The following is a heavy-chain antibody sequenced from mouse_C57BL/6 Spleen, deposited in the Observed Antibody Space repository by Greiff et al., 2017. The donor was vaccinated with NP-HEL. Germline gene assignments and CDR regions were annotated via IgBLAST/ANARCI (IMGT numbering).Heavy chain of an antibody. CDR1: GYTFTSYW. CDR3: AGQLRLRDYYAMDY. J-gene: IGHJ4*01. CDR2: IDPSDSYT. V-gene: IGHV1-69*01. D-gene: IGHD3-2*02. Sequence: QVQLKQPGAELVMPGASVKLSCKASGYTFTSYWMHWVKQRPGQGLEWIGEIDPSDSYTNYNQKFKGKSTLTVDKSSSTAYMQLSSLTSEDSAVYYCAGQLRLRDYYAMDYWGQGTSVTVSS.